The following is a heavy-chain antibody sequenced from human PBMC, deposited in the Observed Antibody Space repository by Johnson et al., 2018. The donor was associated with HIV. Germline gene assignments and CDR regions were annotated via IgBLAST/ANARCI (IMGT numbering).Heavy chain of an antibody. D-gene: IGHD4-17*01. J-gene: IGHJ3*02. CDR1: GFTFDDYG. CDR2: INWNGGGT. Sequence: VQLVESGGGVVRPGGSLRLSCAASGFTFDDYGMSWVRQAPGKGLEWVSGINWNGGGTGYVDSVKGRFTISRDNAKNSLYLQMNSLRAEDTALYYCATDVYGAREWRPAFDIWGQGTMVTV. V-gene: IGHV3-20*04. CDR3: ATDVYGAREWRPAFDI.